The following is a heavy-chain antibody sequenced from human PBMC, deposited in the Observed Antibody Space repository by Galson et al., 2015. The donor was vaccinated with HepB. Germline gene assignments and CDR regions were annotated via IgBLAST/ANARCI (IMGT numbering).Heavy chain of an antibody. Sequence: SLRLSCAASGFTFSNYGMHWVRWAPGKGLEWVAVIWSDGNKIVYGKSVKGRFTVSRDNSKKTLYLQMNSLRVEDTAVYYCTRDFWAADGTSDWGQGTLVTVSS. V-gene: IGHV3-33*01. CDR3: TRDFWAADGTSD. D-gene: IGHD6-13*01. CDR1: GFTFSNYG. J-gene: IGHJ4*02. CDR2: IWSDGNKI.